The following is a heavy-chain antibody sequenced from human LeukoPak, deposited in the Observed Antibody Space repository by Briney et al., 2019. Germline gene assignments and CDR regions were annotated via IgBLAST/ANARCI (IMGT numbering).Heavy chain of an antibody. V-gene: IGHV1-8*03. D-gene: IGHD6-6*01. J-gene: IGHJ4*02. CDR3: ARGRYSSSSRVQSTRGTPYYFDY. Sequence: ASVKVSCKASGYTFTSYDINWVRQATGQGLEWMGWMNPNSGNTGYAQKFQGGGTITRNTSISTAYMELSRLRSEDTAVYYCARGRYSSSSRVQSTRGTPYYFDYWGQGTLVTVSS. CDR2: MNPNSGNT. CDR1: GYTFTSYD.